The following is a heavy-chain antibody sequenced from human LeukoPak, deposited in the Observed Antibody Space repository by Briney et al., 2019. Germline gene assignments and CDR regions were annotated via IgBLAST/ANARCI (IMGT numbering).Heavy chain of an antibody. CDR3: AREATVTTWYFDL. CDR1: GYTFTNNF. CDR2: INPSGDNT. Sequence: GASVKVSCKASGYTFTNNFMHWVRQAPGQGLEWIGIINPSGDNTWYAQKFQGRVTITADKSTSTAYMELSSLRSEDTAVYYCAREATVTTWYFDLWGRGTLVTVSS. J-gene: IGHJ2*01. D-gene: IGHD4-17*01. V-gene: IGHV1-46*01.